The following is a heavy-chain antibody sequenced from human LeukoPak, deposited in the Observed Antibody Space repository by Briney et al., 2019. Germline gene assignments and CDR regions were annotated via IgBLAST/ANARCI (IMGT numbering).Heavy chain of an antibody. V-gene: IGHV4-30-4*01. D-gene: IGHD4-11*01. Sequence: SETLSLTCTVSGGSISSGDYYWRWIRQPPGKGLEWIGYIYYSGSTYYNPSLKSRVTISVDTSKNQFSLKLSSVTAADTAVYYCARATVSWSRTCYFDYWGQGTLVTVSS. CDR2: IYYSGST. CDR1: GGSISSGDYY. J-gene: IGHJ4*02. CDR3: ARATVSWSRTCYFDY.